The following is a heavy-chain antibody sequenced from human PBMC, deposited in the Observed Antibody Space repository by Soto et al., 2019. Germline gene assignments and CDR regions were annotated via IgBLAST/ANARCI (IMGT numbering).Heavy chain of an antibody. Sequence: EVQLLESGGGLVQPGGSLRLSCAASGFSFSDYAMSWVRQAPGKGLEWVSIISGDAGSTKYADSVKGRFTISRVNSKNTGYLQMNRLRGEDNAVDLRAKRVYGDYLLVDYWGQGTLGNLPS. D-gene: IGHD4-17*01. CDR3: AKRVYGDYLLVDY. V-gene: IGHV3-23*01. CDR2: ISGDAGST. CDR1: GFSFSDYA. J-gene: IGHJ4*02.